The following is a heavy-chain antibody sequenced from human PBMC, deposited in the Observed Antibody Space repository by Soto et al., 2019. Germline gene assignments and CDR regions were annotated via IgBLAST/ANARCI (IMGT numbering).Heavy chain of an antibody. CDR3: ARASIVVVTAIRVSWDY. J-gene: IGHJ4*02. Sequence: EVQLVESGGGLVQPGGSLRLSCAASGFTFSSYEMNWVRQAPGKGLEWVSYISSSGSTIYYADSVKGRFTISRDNAKNSLYLQMNSLRVEDTAVYYCARASIVVVTAIRVSWDYWGQGTLVTVSS. CDR2: ISSSGSTI. D-gene: IGHD2-21*02. V-gene: IGHV3-48*03. CDR1: GFTFSSYE.